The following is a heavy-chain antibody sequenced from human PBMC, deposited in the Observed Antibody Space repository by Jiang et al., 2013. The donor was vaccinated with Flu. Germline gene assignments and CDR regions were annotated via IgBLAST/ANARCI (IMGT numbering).Heavy chain of an antibody. Sequence: VQLLESGGGVVQPGRSLRLSCAASGFTFSSYAMHWVRQAPGKGLEWVAVISYDGSNKYYADSVKGRFTISRDNSKNTLYLQMNSLRAEDTAVYYCARDAGEYSSSYYFDYWGQGTLVTVSS. CDR3: ARDAGEYSSSYYFDY. CDR2: ISYDGSNK. CDR1: GFTFSSYA. V-gene: IGHV3-30-3*01. J-gene: IGHJ4*02. D-gene: IGHD6-6*01.